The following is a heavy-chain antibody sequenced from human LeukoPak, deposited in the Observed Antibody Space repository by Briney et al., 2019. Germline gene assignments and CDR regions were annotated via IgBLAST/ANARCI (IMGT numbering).Heavy chain of an antibody. CDR3: AKCGAAVDLYYGMDV. Sequence: GGSLRLSCAASGFTFSSYAMSWVRQAPGKGLEWVSAISGSGGSTYYADSVKGRFTISRDNSKNTLYLQMNSLRAEDTAVYYCAKCGAAVDLYYGMDVWGQGTMVTVSS. CDR2: ISGSGGST. D-gene: IGHD6-19*01. V-gene: IGHV3-23*01. J-gene: IGHJ6*02. CDR1: GFTFSSYA.